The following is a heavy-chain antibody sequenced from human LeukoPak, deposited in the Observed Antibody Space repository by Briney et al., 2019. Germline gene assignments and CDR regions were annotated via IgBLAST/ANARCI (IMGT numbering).Heavy chain of an antibody. V-gene: IGHV4-34*01. CDR2: INHRGST. CDR3: ASPWGYGSGI. J-gene: IGHJ4*02. CDR1: GGSFSGYY. Sequence: PSETLSLTCAVYGGSFSGYYWNWIRQPPGKGLEWIGEINHRGSTNYNPSLKSRVTISVDTSKKQFSLKLSSVTAADTAMYYCASPWGYGSGIWGQGTLVTVSS. D-gene: IGHD3-10*01.